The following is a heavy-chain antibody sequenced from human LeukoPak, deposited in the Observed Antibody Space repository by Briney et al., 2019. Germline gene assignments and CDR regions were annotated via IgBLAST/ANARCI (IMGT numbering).Heavy chain of an antibody. CDR2: INYGGST. D-gene: IGHD1-1*01. CDR3: TRHVHNSGIDY. V-gene: IGHV4-39*01. J-gene: IGHJ4*02. CDR1: GGSISSSSYY. Sequence: SETLSLTCTVSGGSISSSSYYWGWFRQPPGKGMEWIANINYGGSTYYNPSLKSRVTISADTSKSQFSLKLSSVTAADTAVYYCTRHVHNSGIDYWGQGTLVTVSS.